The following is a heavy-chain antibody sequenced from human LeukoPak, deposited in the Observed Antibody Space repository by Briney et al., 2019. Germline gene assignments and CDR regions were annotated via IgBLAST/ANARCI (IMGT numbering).Heavy chain of an antibody. CDR1: GFTFSSYS. Sequence: PGGSLRLSCAASGFTFSSYSMNWVRQAPGTGLEWVSAVSSSSGYIYNADSVKGRFTISRDSAENSLYLQMNSLRAEDTAVYYCARRNPSDRYDAFDIWGQGTVVTVSS. V-gene: IGHV3-21*01. CDR3: ARRNPSDRYDAFDI. CDR2: VSSSSGYI. D-gene: IGHD1-14*01. J-gene: IGHJ3*02.